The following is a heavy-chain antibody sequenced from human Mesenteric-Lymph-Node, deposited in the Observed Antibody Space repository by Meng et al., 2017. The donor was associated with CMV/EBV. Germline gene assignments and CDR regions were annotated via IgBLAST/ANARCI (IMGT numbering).Heavy chain of an antibody. J-gene: IGHJ4*02. CDR1: GFTFSSYG. Sequence: GESLKISCVASGFTFSSYGIHWVRQAPGKGMEWVAAVWYDGSNKYYAASVKGRFTISRDNSKNTLYLQMNSLRAEDTAVYYCAKDPHSSSYYFDYWGQGTLVTVSS. CDR2: VWYDGSNK. CDR3: AKDPHSSSYYFDY. V-gene: IGHV3-30*02. D-gene: IGHD6-6*01.